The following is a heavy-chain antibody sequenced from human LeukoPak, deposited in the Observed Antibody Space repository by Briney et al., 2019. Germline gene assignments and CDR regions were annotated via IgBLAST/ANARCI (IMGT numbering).Heavy chain of an antibody. J-gene: IGHJ6*02. CDR2: INTHNGNT. V-gene: IGHV1-18*01. Sequence: ASVKVSCKASGYTFTGFSISWVRQAPGQGLEWMGWINTHNGNTKYTQKFQGRVTMTRDKFTSTAYMELTSLTSDDTAVYYCARDDAPAGSESYCRRISCYLGRLDVWGQGTTMTVSS. D-gene: IGHD2-2*01. CDR1: GYTFTGFS. CDR3: ARDDAPAGSESYCRRISCYLGRLDV.